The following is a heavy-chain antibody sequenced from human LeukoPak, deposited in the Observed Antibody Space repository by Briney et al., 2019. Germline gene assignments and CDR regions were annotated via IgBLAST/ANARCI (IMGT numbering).Heavy chain of an antibody. CDR2: IYYSGST. CDR3: ARVRESSSQIRTYKGGYYFDY. Sequence: PSETLSLTCTVSGGSISSSSYYWGWIRQPPGKGLEWIGSIYYSGSTYYNPSLKSRVTISVDTSKNQFSLKLSSVTAADTAVYYCARVRESSSQIRTYKGGYYFDYWGQGTLVTVSS. CDR1: GGSISSSSYY. V-gene: IGHV4-39*01. J-gene: IGHJ4*02. D-gene: IGHD6-13*01.